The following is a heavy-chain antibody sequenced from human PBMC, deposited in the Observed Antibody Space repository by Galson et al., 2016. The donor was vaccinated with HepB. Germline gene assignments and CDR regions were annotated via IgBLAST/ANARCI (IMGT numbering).Heavy chain of an antibody. CDR3: ARGRVSSFNTYWYFDL. Sequence: SLRLSCAASGFTFNTYAVRWVRQAPGKGLEWVAVISYDGSNKFYGDSVKGRFTISRDNSKNMLYLQMNDVRTEDTAVYFCARGRVSSFNTYWYFDLWGHGTLVTVSS. V-gene: IGHV3-30-3*01. CDR2: ISYDGSNK. J-gene: IGHJ2*01. D-gene: IGHD6-13*01. CDR1: GFTFNTYA.